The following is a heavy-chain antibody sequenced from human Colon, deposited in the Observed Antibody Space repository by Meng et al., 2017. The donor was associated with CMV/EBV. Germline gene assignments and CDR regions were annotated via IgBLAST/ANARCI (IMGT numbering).Heavy chain of an antibody. Sequence: GESLKISCSVSGFTLSLYEMNWVRQAPGKGLEWVSYISSGGSPIYYADSVKGRFTISRDNAKNSLYLQMNSLRAEDTALYYCAKAPGYSSSPGYYYGMDVWGQGTTVTVSS. CDR2: ISSGGSPI. CDR1: GFTLSLYE. J-gene: IGHJ6*02. V-gene: IGHV3-48*03. D-gene: IGHD6-13*01. CDR3: AKAPGYSSSPGYYYGMDV.